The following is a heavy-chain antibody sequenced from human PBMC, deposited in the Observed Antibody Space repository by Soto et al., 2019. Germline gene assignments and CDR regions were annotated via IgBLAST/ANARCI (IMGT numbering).Heavy chain of an antibody. V-gene: IGHV4-4*07. CDR1: GGSISSYY. CDR3: ARDLPGGAYSSSGYYYYYGMDV. CDR2: IYTSGST. D-gene: IGHD6-6*01. Sequence: SETLSLTCTVSGGSISSYYWSWIRQPAGKGLEWIGRIYTSGSTNYNPSLKSRVTMSVDTSKNQFSLKLSSVTAADTAVYYCARDLPGGAYSSSGYYYYYGMDVWGQGTTVTVSS. J-gene: IGHJ6*02.